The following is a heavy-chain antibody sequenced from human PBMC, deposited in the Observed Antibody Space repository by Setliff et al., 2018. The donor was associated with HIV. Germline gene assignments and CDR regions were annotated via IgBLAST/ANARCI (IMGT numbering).Heavy chain of an antibody. J-gene: IGHJ3*02. V-gene: IGHV1-18*01. CDR1: GYTFTSYG. Sequence: ASVKVSCKASGYTFTSYGISWVRQATGQGLEWMGWISAYDGNTDQAQRFRDRVTMTTDTSTRTADMELRSLRSDDTAVYYCARDPSRWVQPVTRITAFDIWGQGTMVTVSS. CDR2: ISAYDGNT. CDR3: ARDPSRWVQPVTRITAFDI. D-gene: IGHD5-18*01.